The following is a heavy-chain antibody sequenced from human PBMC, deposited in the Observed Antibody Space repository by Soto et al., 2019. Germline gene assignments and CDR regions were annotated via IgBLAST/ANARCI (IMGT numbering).Heavy chain of an antibody. Sequence: SETLSLTCTVSDGSITSGGYYWSWIRQLPGKGLEWIGYIYHSGSAYSNPSLESRVTLSVDTSKNQFSLKLSSVTAADTAVYYCAREGVGATSINFDYWGQGTLVTVSS. V-gene: IGHV4-31*03. CDR1: DGSITSGGYY. CDR3: AREGVGATSINFDY. D-gene: IGHD1-26*01. CDR2: IYHSGSA. J-gene: IGHJ4*02.